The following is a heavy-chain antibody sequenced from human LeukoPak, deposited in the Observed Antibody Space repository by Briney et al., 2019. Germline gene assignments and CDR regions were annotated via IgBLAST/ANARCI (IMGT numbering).Heavy chain of an antibody. CDR3: ARVGGYCSGGSCYSGTFDI. CDR2: IYHSGST. Sequence: SETLSLTCAVSGGSISSSNWWSWVRQPPGKGLEWIGEIYHSGSTNYNPSLKSRVTISVDKSKNQFSLKLSSVTAADTAVYYCARVGGYCSGGSCYSGTFDIWGQGTMVTVSS. D-gene: IGHD2-15*01. CDR1: GGSISSSNW. V-gene: IGHV4-4*02. J-gene: IGHJ3*02.